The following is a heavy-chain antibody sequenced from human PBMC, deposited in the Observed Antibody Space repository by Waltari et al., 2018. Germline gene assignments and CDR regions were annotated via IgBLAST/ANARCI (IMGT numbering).Heavy chain of an antibody. D-gene: IGHD5-12*01. CDR1: GGSISSSSYY. CDR3: ARCIRVATRHIDY. CDR2: ISYSGST. J-gene: IGHJ4*02. V-gene: IGHV4-39*01. Sequence: QLQLQESGPGLVKPSETLSLTCTVSGGSISSSSYYWGWIRQPPGQGLEWIGSISYSGSTYYNPSLKSRVTISVDTSKNQFSLKLSSVTAADTAVYYCARCIRVATRHIDYWGQGTLVTVSS.